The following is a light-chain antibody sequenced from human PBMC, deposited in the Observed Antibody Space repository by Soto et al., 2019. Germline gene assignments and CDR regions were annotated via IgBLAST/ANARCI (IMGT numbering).Light chain of an antibody. CDR1: QSISSW. CDR3: QQYNSYLYT. J-gene: IGKJ2*01. V-gene: IGKV1-5*03. Sequence: DIQMTQSASTRSASVGDRVTTTSRAIQSISSWLAWYQQKPGKAPKLLIYKASSLESGVPSRFSGSGSGTEFTLTISSLQPDDFATYYCQQYNSYLYTFGQGTKVDIK. CDR2: KAS.